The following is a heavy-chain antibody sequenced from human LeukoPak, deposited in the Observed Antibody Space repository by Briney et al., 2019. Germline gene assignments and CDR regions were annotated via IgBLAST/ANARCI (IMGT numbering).Heavy chain of an antibody. CDR3: ARVYWRFGELSASYYYYMDV. J-gene: IGHJ6*03. V-gene: IGHV3-48*03. CDR2: ISSSGSTI. D-gene: IGHD3-10*01. CDR1: GFTFSSYE. Sequence: PGGSLRLSCAASGFTFSSYEMNWVRQAPGKGLEWVSYISSSGSTIYYADSVKGRFTISRDNAKNSLYLQMNSLRAEDTAVYYCARVYWRFGELSASYYYYMDVLGKGTTVTVSS.